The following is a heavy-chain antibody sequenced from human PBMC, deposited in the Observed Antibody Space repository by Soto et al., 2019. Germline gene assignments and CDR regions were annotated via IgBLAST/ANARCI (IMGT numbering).Heavy chain of an antibody. D-gene: IGHD2-15*01. CDR2: IWDGGSNK. J-gene: IGHJ4*02. CDR3: AKTRPWDIVFDY. Sequence: GGSLRLSCAASGFTFSSYGMHWVRQAPGKGLEWVAGIWDGGSNKYYADSVKGRFTISRDNSKNTLYLQMNSLRAEDTAVYYCAKTRPWDIVFDYWGQGTLVTVSS. CDR1: GFTFSSYG. V-gene: IGHV3-33*06.